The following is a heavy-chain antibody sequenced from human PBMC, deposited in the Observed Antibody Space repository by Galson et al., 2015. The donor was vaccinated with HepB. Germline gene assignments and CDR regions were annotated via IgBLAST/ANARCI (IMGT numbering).Heavy chain of an antibody. CDR3: ARWTSGMCDS. D-gene: IGHD6-13*01. J-gene: IGHJ5*01. CDR1: GFTFSDHY. Sequence: SLRLSCAVSGFTFSDHYMDWVRHAPGKGLEWVGRTRNKGQNYITEYAASVRGRFTISRDDSNNLMYLQMNSLKTEDTAVYYYARWTSGMCDSWGQGTLVTVSS. CDR2: TRNKGQNYIT. V-gene: IGHV3-72*01.